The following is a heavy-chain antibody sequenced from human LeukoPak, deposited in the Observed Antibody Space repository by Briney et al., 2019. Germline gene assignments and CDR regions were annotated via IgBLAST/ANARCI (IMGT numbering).Heavy chain of an antibody. CDR1: GFTFSSYN. CDR3: ARGTAPYYMDV. J-gene: IGHJ6*03. V-gene: IGHV3-21*01. CDR2: INITSSYI. D-gene: IGHD1-1*01. Sequence: VGSLRLSCAASGFTFSSYNMNCGRQSPGKQRGGCSSINITSSYISYPESVKGRFPIPSDNAKHPLYLQRNSLRAEDTAVYYCARGTAPYYMDVWGKGTTVTVSS.